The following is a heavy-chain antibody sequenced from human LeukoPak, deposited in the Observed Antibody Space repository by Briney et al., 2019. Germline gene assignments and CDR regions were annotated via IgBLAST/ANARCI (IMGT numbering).Heavy chain of an antibody. V-gene: IGHV4-59*11. CDR3: ARNGNYYFDY. CDR2: IYYSGGT. J-gene: IGHJ4*02. Sequence: PSETLSLTCTVSGGSISGHYWSWIRQPPGKGLEWIGYIYYSGGTNYSPSLKSRVTISLDTSKNQFSLKLSSVTAADTAVYYCARNGNYYFDYWGQGTLVTVSS. CDR1: GGSISGHY. D-gene: IGHD1-7*01.